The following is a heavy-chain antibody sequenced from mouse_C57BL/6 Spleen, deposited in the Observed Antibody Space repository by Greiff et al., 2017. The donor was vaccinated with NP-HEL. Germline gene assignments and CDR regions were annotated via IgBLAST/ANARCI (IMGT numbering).Heavy chain of an antibody. Sequence: QLQPAGPELVKPGASVKISCKASGYSFTDYNMNWVKQSNGKSLEWIGVINPNYGTTSYNQKCKGKATLTVDQSSSTAYMQLNSLTSEDSAVYYCARWDYYGSQWMDYWGQGTSVTVSS. CDR2: INPNYGTT. J-gene: IGHJ4*01. CDR3: ARWDYYGSQWMDY. D-gene: IGHD1-1*01. V-gene: IGHV1-39*01. CDR1: GYSFTDYN.